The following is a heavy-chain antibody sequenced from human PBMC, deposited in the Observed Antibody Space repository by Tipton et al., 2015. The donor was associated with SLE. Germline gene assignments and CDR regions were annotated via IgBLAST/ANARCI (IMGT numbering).Heavy chain of an antibody. V-gene: IGHV4-34*01. CDR3: ARLGDYGDGGWFDP. CDR1: GGSFSGYY. Sequence: AGLVKPSETLSLTCAVYGGSFSGYYWSWIRQPPGKGLEWIGEINHNGSTNYNPSLKSRVTISVDTSKNQFSLKVNSVTAADTAVYYCARLGDYGDGGWFDPWGQGTLVTVSS. J-gene: IGHJ5*02. CDR2: INHNGST. D-gene: IGHD4-17*01.